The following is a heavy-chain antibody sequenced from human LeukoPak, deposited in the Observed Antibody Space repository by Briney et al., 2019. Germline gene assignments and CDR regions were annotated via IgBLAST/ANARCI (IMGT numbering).Heavy chain of an antibody. J-gene: IGHJ4*02. CDR1: GFPFSSYA. Sequence: HPGGSLRLSCAASGFPFSSYAMSWVRQAPGKGLEWVSAISGSGGGTFYADSVKGRFTISRDNSKNTLYLQMNSLRAEDTAVYYCAKLDVYDILTGYYKGIEYWGQGTLVTVSS. D-gene: IGHD3-9*01. V-gene: IGHV3-23*01. CDR3: AKLDVYDILTGYYKGIEY. CDR2: ISGSGGGT.